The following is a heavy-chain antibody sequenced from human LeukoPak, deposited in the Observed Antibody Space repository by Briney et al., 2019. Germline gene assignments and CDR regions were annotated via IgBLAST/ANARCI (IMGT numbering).Heavy chain of an antibody. CDR3: ARDHQATIPRSAAFDY. V-gene: IGHV3-21*01. J-gene: IGHJ4*02. CDR2: ISSSSSYI. Sequence: GGSLRLSCAASGFTFSSYSMNWVRQAPGKGLEWVSSISSSSSYIYYADSVKGRFTISRDNAKNSLYLQMNSLRAEDTAVYYCARDHQATIPRSAAFDYWGQGTLVTVSS. D-gene: IGHD5-12*01. CDR1: GFTFSSYS.